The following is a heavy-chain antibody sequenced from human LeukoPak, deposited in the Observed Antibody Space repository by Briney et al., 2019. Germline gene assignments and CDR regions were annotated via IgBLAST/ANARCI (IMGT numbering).Heavy chain of an antibody. CDR1: GYTFTSYD. J-gene: IGHJ4*02. CDR3: ARNPASDYGGYEQDY. D-gene: IGHD4/OR15-4a*01. CDR2: MNPNSGNT. Sequence: ASVKVSCKASGYTFTSYDINWVRQATGQGLEWMGWMNPNSGNTGYAQKFQGRVTMTRNTSISTAYMELSSLRSEATAVYYCARNPASDYGGYEQDYWGQGTLVNVSS. V-gene: IGHV1-8*01.